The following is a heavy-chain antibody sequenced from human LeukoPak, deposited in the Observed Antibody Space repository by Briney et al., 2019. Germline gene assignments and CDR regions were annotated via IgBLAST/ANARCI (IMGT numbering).Heavy chain of an antibody. Sequence: ASVKVFCKASGYTFTGYYMHWVRQAPGQGLEWMGWINPNSGGTNYAQKFQGRVTMTRDTSISTAYMELSRLRSDDTAVYYCARDTDITGTTGYFDYWGQGTLVTVSS. CDR3: ARDTDITGTTGYFDY. V-gene: IGHV1-2*02. CDR2: INPNSGGT. CDR1: GYTFTGYY. J-gene: IGHJ4*02. D-gene: IGHD1-7*01.